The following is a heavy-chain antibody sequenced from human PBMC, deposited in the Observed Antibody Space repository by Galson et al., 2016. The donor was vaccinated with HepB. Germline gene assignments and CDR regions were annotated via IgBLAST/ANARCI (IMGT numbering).Heavy chain of an antibody. V-gene: IGHV1-3*01. Sequence: SVKVSCKASGYTFNNYFLHWLRQAPGQRLEWMGWITSGSGDTVYSQNFQGRRTITRDTSATTAYMELSGLGSEDTAIYFCAKGAGGYYDYWGQGTLVTVSS. D-gene: IGHD1-26*01. CDR2: ITSGSGDT. CDR3: AKGAGGYYDY. CDR1: GYTFNNYF. J-gene: IGHJ4*02.